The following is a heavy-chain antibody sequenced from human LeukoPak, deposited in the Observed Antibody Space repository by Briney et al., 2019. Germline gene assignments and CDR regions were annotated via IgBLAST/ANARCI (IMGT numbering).Heavy chain of an antibody. CDR1: GFTFSSYS. CDR2: ISSSSSYI. Sequence: KTGGSLRLSCAASGFTFSSYSMNWVRQAPGKGLEWVSSISSSSSYIYYADSVKGRFTISRDNAKNSLYLQMNSLGAEDTAVYYCAREAPLLGVATIFADYWGQGTLVTVSS. J-gene: IGHJ4*02. CDR3: AREAPLLGVATIFADY. D-gene: IGHD5-24*01. V-gene: IGHV3-21*01.